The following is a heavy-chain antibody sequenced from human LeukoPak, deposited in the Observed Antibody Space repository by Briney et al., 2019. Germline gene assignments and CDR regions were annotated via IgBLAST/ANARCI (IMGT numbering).Heavy chain of an antibody. CDR1: GGSFSGYY. Sequence: PSETLSLTCAVYGGSFSGYYWSWIRQPPGKGLEWIEEINHSGSTNYNPSLKSRVTISVDTSKNQFSLKLSSVTAADTAVYYCARGRYFDWLSKYYYYGMDVWGQGTTVTVSS. CDR3: ARGRYFDWLSKYYYYGMDV. D-gene: IGHD3-9*01. CDR2: INHSGST. J-gene: IGHJ6*02. V-gene: IGHV4-34*01.